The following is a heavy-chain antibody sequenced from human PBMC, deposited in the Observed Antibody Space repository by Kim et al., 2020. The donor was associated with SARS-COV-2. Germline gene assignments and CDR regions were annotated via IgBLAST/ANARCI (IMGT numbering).Heavy chain of an antibody. D-gene: IGHD1-7*01. Sequence: NYNPSLKGRVTISVDTSKNQFSLKLSSVTAADTAVYYCARGNYLKNWFDPWGQGTLVTVSS. V-gene: IGHV4-59*09. J-gene: IGHJ5*02. CDR3: ARGNYLKNWFDP.